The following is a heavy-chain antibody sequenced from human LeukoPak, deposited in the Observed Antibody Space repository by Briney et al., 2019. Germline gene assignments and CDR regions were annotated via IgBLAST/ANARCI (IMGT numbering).Heavy chain of an antibody. CDR2: IKSKTDGGTT. Sequence: GGSLRLSCAASGFTFSNAWMSWARQAQGKGLEWVGRIKSKTDGGTTDYAAPVKGRFTISRDDSKNTLYLQMNSLKTEDTAVYYCTTGITMVRGVIHLIDYWGQGTLVTVSS. V-gene: IGHV3-15*01. CDR1: GFTFSNAW. D-gene: IGHD3-10*01. CDR3: TTGITMVRGVIHLIDY. J-gene: IGHJ4*02.